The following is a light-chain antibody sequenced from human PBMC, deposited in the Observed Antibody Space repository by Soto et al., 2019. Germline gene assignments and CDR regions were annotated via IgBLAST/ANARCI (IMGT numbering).Light chain of an antibody. CDR1: ESVSRW. Sequence: DIQMTQAPSTLSASVGDRVTITCRASESVSRWLAWYEQKPGRTPKLLIYQASTVETWVPSRFSGSGSGTEFTLTISSLQTDDVATDDRQHYNACSQAFGQGTKV. CDR3: QHYNACSQA. CDR2: QAS. J-gene: IGKJ1*01. V-gene: IGKV1-5*03.